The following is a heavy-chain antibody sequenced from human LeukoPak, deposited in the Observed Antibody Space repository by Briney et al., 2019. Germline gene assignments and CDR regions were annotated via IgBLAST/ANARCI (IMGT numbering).Heavy chain of an antibody. V-gene: IGHV3-21*01. D-gene: IGHD1-26*01. Sequence: KAGGSLRLSCEASGFSFSSYNMDWVRQTPGKGLEWISSITTSSTYTFYADSVKGRFTISRDTARNSLYLQMNSLTAEDTAVYYCARDPYSGAYGNTYYYYMDVWGKGTTVTISS. J-gene: IGHJ6*03. CDR3: ARDPYSGAYGNTYYYYMDV. CDR2: ITTSSTYT. CDR1: GFSFSSYN.